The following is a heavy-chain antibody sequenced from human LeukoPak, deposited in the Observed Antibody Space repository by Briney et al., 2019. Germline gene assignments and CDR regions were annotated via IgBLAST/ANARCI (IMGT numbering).Heavy chain of an antibody. CDR3: ARSQRWEVAMVYYYYYMDV. CDR2: IYTSGST. V-gene: IGHV4-4*08. CDR1: GGSISSYY. D-gene: IGHD5-18*01. J-gene: IGHJ6*03. Sequence: SETLSLTCTVSGGSISSYYWSWIRQPPGKGLEWIGYIYTSGSTNYNPSLNSRVTISVDTSKNQFSLKLSSVTAADTAVYYCARSQRWEVAMVYYYYYMDVWGKGTTVTVSS.